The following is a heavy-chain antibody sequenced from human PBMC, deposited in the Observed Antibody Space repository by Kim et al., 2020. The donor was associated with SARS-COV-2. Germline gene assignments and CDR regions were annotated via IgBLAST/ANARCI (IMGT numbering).Heavy chain of an antibody. CDR1: GFTFSNAW. CDR2: IKSKTDGGTT. CDR3: TTGVHSSGWYRCEVKDRWDDAFDI. V-gene: IGHV3-15*01. J-gene: IGHJ3*02. D-gene: IGHD6-19*01. Sequence: GGSLRLSCAASGFTFSNAWMSWVRQAPGKGLEWVGRIKSKTDGGTTDYAAPVKGRFTISRDDSKNTLYLQMNSLKTEDTAVYYCTTGVHSSGWYRCEVKDRWDDAFDISGQGTMVTVFS.